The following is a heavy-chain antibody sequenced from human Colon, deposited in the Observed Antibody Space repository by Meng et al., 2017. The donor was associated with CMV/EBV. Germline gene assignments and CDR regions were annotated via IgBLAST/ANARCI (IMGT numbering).Heavy chain of an antibody. D-gene: IGHD3-3*01. Sequence: SLRLSCAAYGFTFSIYTMTWVRQAPGKGLEWVSSISGGSDFIHYADSLKGRFTISRDNSKNLLYLQLNSLTAEDTGVYYCTKKNYDWGQGTLVTVSS. CDR2: ISGGSDFI. CDR1: GFTFSIYT. V-gene: IGHV3-21*01. J-gene: IGHJ4*02. CDR3: TKKNYD.